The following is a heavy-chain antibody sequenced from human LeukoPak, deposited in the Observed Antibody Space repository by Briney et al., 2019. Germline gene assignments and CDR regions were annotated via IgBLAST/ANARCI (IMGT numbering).Heavy chain of an antibody. CDR2: FDPEDGET. D-gene: IGHD5-24*01. Sequence: ASVKVSCKVSGYTLTELSMHWVRQAPGKGLEWVSDFDPEDGETIYAQTFQGRVTMTEDTSTDTAYMELSSLRSEDTAVYYCATGIEMSALGCFDYWGQGTLVTVFS. V-gene: IGHV1-24*01. CDR3: ATGIEMSALGCFDY. J-gene: IGHJ4*02. CDR1: GYTLTELS.